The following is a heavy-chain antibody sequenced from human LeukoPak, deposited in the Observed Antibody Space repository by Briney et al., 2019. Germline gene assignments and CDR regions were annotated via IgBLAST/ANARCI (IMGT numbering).Heavy chain of an antibody. Sequence: PGGSLRLSCAASGFTFSSYAMSWVRQAPGKGLEWVSAISGSGGSPSYADSVKGRITISRDNTKNTLYLQMNSLRAEDTAVYDCAKESPAVAGTSNWFDPWGQGTLVTVSS. J-gene: IGHJ5*02. CDR1: GFTFSSYA. CDR2: ISGSGGSP. CDR3: AKESPAVAGTSNWFDP. D-gene: IGHD6-19*01. V-gene: IGHV3-23*01.